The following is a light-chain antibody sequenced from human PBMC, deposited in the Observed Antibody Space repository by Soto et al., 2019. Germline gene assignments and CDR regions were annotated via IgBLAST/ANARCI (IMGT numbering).Light chain of an antibody. Sequence: RMYQSPATLPASVGDRVTIPCRASQSISDWLAWFQQKPGKAPKLLIYDASSLESGVPSRLSGSGSGTEFTLTISSLQPDDFATYYSQQYTNSPWTFGQGT. J-gene: IGKJ1*01. V-gene: IGKV1-5*01. CDR3: QQYTNSPWT. CDR2: DAS. CDR1: QSISDW.